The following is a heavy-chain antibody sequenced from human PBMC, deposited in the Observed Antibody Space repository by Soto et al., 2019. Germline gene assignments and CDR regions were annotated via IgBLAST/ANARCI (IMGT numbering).Heavy chain of an antibody. CDR2: IIPVFGTA. CDR3: AIAYSPAFDF. D-gene: IGHD3-16*01. Sequence: QVQLVQSGAEVKKPGSSVKVSCKASGGTFSSYTFSWVRQAPGQGLEWMGGIIPVFGTANYAQKFQGRVTITADKSTSTAFMDLSSLRSEDTAVYYCAIAYSPAFDFWGQGTLVTVSS. J-gene: IGHJ4*02. V-gene: IGHV1-69*06. CDR1: GGTFSSYT.